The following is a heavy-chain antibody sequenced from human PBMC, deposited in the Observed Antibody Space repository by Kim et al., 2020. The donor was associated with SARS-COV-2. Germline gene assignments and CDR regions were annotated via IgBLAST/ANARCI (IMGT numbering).Heavy chain of an antibody. CDR2: ISSSGSTI. D-gene: IGHD6-13*01. Sequence: GGSLRLSCAASGFTFSDYYMSWIRQAPGKGLEWVSYISSSGSTIYYADSVKGRFTISRDNAKNSLYLQMNSLRAEDTAVYYCASPGYSSSWVPDYWGQGTLVTVSS. CDR1: GFTFSDYY. J-gene: IGHJ4*02. V-gene: IGHV3-11*01. CDR3: ASPGYSSSWVPDY.